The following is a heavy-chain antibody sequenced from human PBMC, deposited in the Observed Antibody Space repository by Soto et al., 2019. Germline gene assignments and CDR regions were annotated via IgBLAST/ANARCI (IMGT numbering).Heavy chain of an antibody. CDR1: GYTFTSYG. CDR2: ISAYNGNT. J-gene: IGHJ6*02. V-gene: IGHV1-18*04. D-gene: IGHD1-1*01. CDR3: ARDNDPYYYYGMDV. Sequence: GASVKVSGKASGYTFTSYGISWVRQAPGQGLEWMGWISAYNGNTNYAQKLQGRVTMTTDTSTSTAYMELRSLRSDDTAVYYCARDNDPYYYYGMDVWGQGTTVTVSS.